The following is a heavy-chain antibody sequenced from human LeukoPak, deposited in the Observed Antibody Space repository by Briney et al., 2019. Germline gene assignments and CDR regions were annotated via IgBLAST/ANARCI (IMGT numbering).Heavy chain of an antibody. J-gene: IGHJ4*02. CDR1: GGSISSSSYY. CDR3: ARPARDGYNFYFDY. V-gene: IGHV4-39*01. Sequence: SETLSLTCTVSGGSISSSSYYWGWIRQPPGKGLEWIGSIYYSGSTYYNPSLKSRVTISVDTSKNQFSLKLSSVTAADTAVYYCARPARDGYNFYFDYWGQGTLVTVSS. CDR2: IYYSGST. D-gene: IGHD5-12*01.